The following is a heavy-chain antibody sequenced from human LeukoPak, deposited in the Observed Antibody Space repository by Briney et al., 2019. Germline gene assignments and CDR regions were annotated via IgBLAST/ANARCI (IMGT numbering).Heavy chain of an antibody. D-gene: IGHD6-19*01. J-gene: IGHJ4*02. V-gene: IGHV3-23*01. CDR2: ISGSGGST. CDR1: GFTFSSYA. Sequence: GGSLRLSCAVSGFTFSSYAMSWVRQAPGKGLEWVSAISGSGGSTYYADSVKGRFTISRDNSKNTLYLQMNSLRAEDTAVYYCARDSYSSGWTNDHPPEYYFDYWGQGTLVTVSS. CDR3: ARDSYSSGWTNDHPPEYYFDY.